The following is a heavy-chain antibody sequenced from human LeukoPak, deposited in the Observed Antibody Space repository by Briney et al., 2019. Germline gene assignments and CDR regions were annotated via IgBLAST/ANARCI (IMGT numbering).Heavy chain of an antibody. CDR3: AREYYYDSSGYPDY. D-gene: IGHD3-22*01. Sequence: GGSLRLSCAASGFSFSSYWMSWVRQAPGKGLEWVSSISSSSSYIYYADSVKGRFTISRDNAKNSLYLQMNSLRAEDTAVYYCAREYYYDSSGYPDYWGQGTLVTVSS. CDR1: GFSFSSYW. J-gene: IGHJ4*02. V-gene: IGHV3-21*01. CDR2: ISSSSSYI.